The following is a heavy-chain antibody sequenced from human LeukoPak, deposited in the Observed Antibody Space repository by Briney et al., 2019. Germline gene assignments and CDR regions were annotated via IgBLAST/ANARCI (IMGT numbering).Heavy chain of an antibody. CDR2: IKQDGSEK. J-gene: IGHJ4*02. CDR3: ARVAYDSSGYYLFDY. V-gene: IGHV3-7*03. CDR1: GFTFSSYW. Sequence: GGSLRLSCAASGFTFSSYWMSWVRQAPGKGLEWVANIKQDGSEKYYVDSVKGRFTISRDNAKNSLYLQMNSLRAEDTALYYCARVAYDSSGYYLFDYWGQGTLVTVSS. D-gene: IGHD3-22*01.